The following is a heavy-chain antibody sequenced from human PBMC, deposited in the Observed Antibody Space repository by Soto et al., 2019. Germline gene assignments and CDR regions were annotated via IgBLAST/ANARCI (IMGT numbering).Heavy chain of an antibody. Sequence: PSETLSLTCAVSGGSVNDKRWWTCVRQTPGKGLEWIGETFRKGDTNYNAFLKSRVSISIDKSRNEVSLILTSVTAADTAVYYCVSHVGTGGYGAFDIWGQGTVVTVSS. D-gene: IGHD3-16*01. V-gene: IGHV4-4*02. CDR2: TFRKGDT. CDR3: VSHVGTGGYGAFDI. CDR1: GGSVNDKRW. J-gene: IGHJ3*02.